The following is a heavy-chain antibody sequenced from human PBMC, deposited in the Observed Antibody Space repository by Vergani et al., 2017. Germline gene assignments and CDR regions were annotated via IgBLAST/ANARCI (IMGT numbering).Heavy chain of an antibody. Sequence: QVHLQESGPGLVKPSETLSLTCSVSGDSINTADYWGWIRKPPGKGLEWIGSVYHSGSTSYNPSLQSRVTISVDTSKNQFSLNLNSMTAAHTAIYYCAKNSSGGFFDNWGQGALVTVSS. V-gene: IGHV4-38-2*02. CDR2: VYHSGST. J-gene: IGHJ4*02. CDR3: AKNSSGGFFDN. D-gene: IGHD6-25*01. CDR1: GDSINTADY.